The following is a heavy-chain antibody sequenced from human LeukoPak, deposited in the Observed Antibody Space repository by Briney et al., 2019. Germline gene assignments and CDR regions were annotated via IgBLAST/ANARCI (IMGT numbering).Heavy chain of an antibody. Sequence: GGSLRLSCAASGFTFSDHYMDWVRQAPGKGLEWVGRTRNKANSYTTEYAASVKGRFTISRDDSKNSLYLQMNSLKTEDTAVYYCARVKVVGATEGYWGQGTLVTVSS. CDR1: GFTFSDHY. CDR2: TRNKANSYTT. J-gene: IGHJ4*02. CDR3: ARVKVVGATEGY. D-gene: IGHD1-26*01. V-gene: IGHV3-72*01.